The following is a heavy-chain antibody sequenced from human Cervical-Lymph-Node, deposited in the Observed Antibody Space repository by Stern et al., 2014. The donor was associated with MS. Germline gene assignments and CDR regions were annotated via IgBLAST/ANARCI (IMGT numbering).Heavy chain of an antibody. CDR1: GFSLSSNGVG. CDR2: LHWDDAK. CDR3: AHTDYSSALQDAFDI. Sequence: ESGPTLVKPTQTLTLTCSFSGFSLSSNGVGVGRLRPPPGQALEWLALLHWDDAKRYSPTLHSRLTVTKDTSKNQVVLTVTNMDPVDTATYYCAHTDYSSALQDAFDIWGQGTIVTVSS. V-gene: IGHV2-5*02. J-gene: IGHJ3*02. D-gene: IGHD6-19*01.